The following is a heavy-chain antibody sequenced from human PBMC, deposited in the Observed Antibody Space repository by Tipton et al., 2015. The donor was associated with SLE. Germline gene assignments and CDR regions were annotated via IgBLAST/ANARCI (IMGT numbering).Heavy chain of an antibody. J-gene: IGHJ4*02. V-gene: IGHV3-7*03. CDR1: GFSLSTYW. CDR3: TRDPLFGRHDY. Sequence: SLRLSCAASGFSLSTYWMSWVRQAPGKGLEWVANINLDGSEKYFVDSVKGRFTISRDNAWNTVDLQMKSLRAEDTAVYHCTRDPLFGRHDYWGQGPLVTVSS. D-gene: IGHD3/OR15-3a*01. CDR2: INLDGSEK.